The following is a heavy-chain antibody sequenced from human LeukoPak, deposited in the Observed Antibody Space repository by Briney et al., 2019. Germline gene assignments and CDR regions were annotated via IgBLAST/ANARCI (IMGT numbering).Heavy chain of an antibody. CDR2: ISAYNGNT. Sequence: ASVKVSCKASSYTFTSYGISWVRQAPGQGLEWMGWISAYNGNTNYAQKLQGRVTMTTDTSTSTAYMELRSLRSDDTAVYYCARDIVVVPAALTSHDAFDIWGQGTMVTVSS. D-gene: IGHD2-2*01. CDR1: SYTFTSYG. CDR3: ARDIVVVPAALTSHDAFDI. V-gene: IGHV1-18*01. J-gene: IGHJ3*02.